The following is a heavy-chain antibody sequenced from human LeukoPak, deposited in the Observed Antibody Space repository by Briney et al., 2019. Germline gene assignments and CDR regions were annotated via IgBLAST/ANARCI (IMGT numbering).Heavy chain of an antibody. CDR1: GASINSSGYY. CDR2: HYYSGST. V-gene: IGHV4-39*01. CDR3: ARHRAGYHLDW. D-gene: IGHD3-9*01. Sequence: SETLSLTCTVSGASINSSGYYWGWIRQPPGKGLEWIGSHYYSGSTYYNPSLKSRVTISVDTSKNHFSLKLNSVTAADTAVYYCARHRAGYHLDWWGQGTLVTVSS. J-gene: IGHJ4*02.